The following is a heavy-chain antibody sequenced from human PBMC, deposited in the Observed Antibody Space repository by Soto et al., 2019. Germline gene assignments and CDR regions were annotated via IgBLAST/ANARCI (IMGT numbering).Heavy chain of an antibody. J-gene: IGHJ4*02. V-gene: IGHV3-30*18. CDR1: GFTFSDYA. CDR3: AKGGRQWLVTSDFNY. D-gene: IGHD6-19*01. CDR2: VSHDGRNT. Sequence: VQLVESGGGVVQPGRSLRLSCAASGFTFSDYAMHWVRQAPGKGLAGVAVVSHDGRNTHYADSVKGRFTISRDSSKNTVSLEMSSLRAEDTAVYYCAKGGRQWLVTSDFNYWGQGALVTVSS.